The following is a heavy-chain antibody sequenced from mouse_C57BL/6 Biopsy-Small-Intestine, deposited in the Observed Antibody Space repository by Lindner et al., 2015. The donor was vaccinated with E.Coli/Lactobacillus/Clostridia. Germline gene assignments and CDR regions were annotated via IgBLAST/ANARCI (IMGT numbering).Heavy chain of an antibody. V-gene: IGHV1-42*01. CDR2: IYPSTGDT. Sequence: VQLQESGPELVKPGASMKISCKASGYSFTGYYINWVKQSPEKSLEWIGEIYPSTGDTTYNQKFKAKATLTVDKSSSTAYMQLMSLTSEDSAVYYCTRRATTGFRDYWGQGTTLTVSS. CDR1: GYSFTGYY. CDR3: TRRATTGFRDY. J-gene: IGHJ2*01. D-gene: IGHD2-13*01.